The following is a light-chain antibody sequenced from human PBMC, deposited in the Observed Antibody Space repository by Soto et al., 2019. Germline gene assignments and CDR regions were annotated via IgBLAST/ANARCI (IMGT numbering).Light chain of an antibody. CDR1: QSVSSNY. CDR2: AAS. CDR3: QQYGVAPGT. J-gene: IGKJ2*01. V-gene: IGKV3-20*01. Sequence: EIVLTQSPGTLSLSSGERATLSCRASQSVSSNYLAWYQQKPGQAPRLLIFAASRRATGIPDRFSGRGSGTDFTLTISRLEPEDFAVYYCQQYGVAPGTFGQGTKVDIK.